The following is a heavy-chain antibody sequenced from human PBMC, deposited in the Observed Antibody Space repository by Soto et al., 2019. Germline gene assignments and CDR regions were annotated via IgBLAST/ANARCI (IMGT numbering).Heavy chain of an antibody. D-gene: IGHD2-15*01. CDR3: ARDDVLCDGGRCYGIPVDV. V-gene: IGHV3-66*01. Sequence: EVQLVESGGGLVQPGGSLRLSCAASGFTVSSKYMTWVRQAPGKGLEWVSLIQSGGTTYYADSVKGRFTISRDTSENTQHLQMDSLRVEDTAVYYCARDDVLCDGGRCYGIPVDVWGKGTTVTVSS. CDR2: IQSGGTT. J-gene: IGHJ6*04. CDR1: GFTVSSKY.